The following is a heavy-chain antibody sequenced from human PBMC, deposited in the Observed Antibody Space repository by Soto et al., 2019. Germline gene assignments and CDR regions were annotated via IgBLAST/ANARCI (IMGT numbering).Heavy chain of an antibody. Sequence: QVQLVESGGGVVQPGTSLRLACEASGFNFGAYGMHWVRQAPGKWLEWVAVISHDGTKTYYSDSVKGRFTVSRDNSKNMLYVQMVSLRPDDTAVYSCAKDRRDGYTTCSRCYGVDVWGQGTTVTVSS. J-gene: IGHJ6*02. CDR1: GFNFGAYG. CDR2: ISHDGTKT. D-gene: IGHD5-18*01. CDR3: AKDRRDGYTTCSRCYGVDV. V-gene: IGHV3-30*18.